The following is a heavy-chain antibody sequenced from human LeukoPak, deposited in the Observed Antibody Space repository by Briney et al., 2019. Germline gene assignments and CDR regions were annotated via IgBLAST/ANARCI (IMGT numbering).Heavy chain of an antibody. CDR1: GGSISSYY. CDR3: ARDRPGGSSLDY. V-gene: IGHV4-59*01. D-gene: IGHD6-13*01. CDR2: IYYSGST. Sequence: SETLSLTCTVSGGSISSYYWSWIRQPPGKGLEWIGYIYYSGSTNYNPSLKSRVTISVDTSKNQFSLKLSSVAAADTAVYYCARDRPGGSSLDYWGQGTLVTVSS. J-gene: IGHJ4*02.